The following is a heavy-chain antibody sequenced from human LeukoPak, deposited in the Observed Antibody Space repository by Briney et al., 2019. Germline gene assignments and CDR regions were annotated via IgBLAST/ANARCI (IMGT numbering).Heavy chain of an antibody. Sequence: GGSLRLSCAASGFDFFAYYMHWVRQASGRGLEWVGLIRSKPSSYTTVYAASVKGRFTISRDDSRNTAYLQMNSLKAEDTAVYYCTRQNCSGGSCSYVDYWGQGTLVTVSS. CDR2: IRSKPSSYTT. CDR3: TRQNCSGGSCSYVDY. J-gene: IGHJ4*02. D-gene: IGHD2-15*01. V-gene: IGHV3-73*01. CDR1: GFDFFAYY.